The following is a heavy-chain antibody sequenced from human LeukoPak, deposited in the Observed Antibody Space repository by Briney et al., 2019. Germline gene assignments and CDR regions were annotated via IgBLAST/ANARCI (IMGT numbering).Heavy chain of an antibody. CDR1: GFTFNSYA. CDR2: ISGSGGST. CDR3: AKDRDPIQRTHFDY. Sequence: AGGSLRLSCAASGFTFNSYAMSWVRQAPGKGLEWVSAISGSGGSTYYADSVKGRFTISGDNSKNTLFLQMSSLRAEDTAVYYCAKDRDPIQRTHFDYWGQGTLVTVSS. V-gene: IGHV3-23*01. D-gene: IGHD5-18*01. J-gene: IGHJ4*02.